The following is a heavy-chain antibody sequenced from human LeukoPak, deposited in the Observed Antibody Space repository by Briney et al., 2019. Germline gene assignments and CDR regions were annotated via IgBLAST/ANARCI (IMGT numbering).Heavy chain of an antibody. CDR2: ISGSGGST. D-gene: IGHD2-15*01. J-gene: IGHJ4*02. V-gene: IGHV3-23*01. Sequence: PGGSLRLSCAASGFTSSFYGMSWVRQAPGKGLEWVSGISGSGGSTYHADSVKGRFTISRDSSKNTLFLQMNRLRPEDAAVYYCAKAPATTCRGAFCYPFDYWGLGTLVTVSS. CDR3: AKAPATTCRGAFCYPFDY. CDR1: GFTSSFYG.